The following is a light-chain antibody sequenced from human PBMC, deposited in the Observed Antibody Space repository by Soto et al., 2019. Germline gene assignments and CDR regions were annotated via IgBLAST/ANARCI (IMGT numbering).Light chain of an antibody. CDR2: DTS. J-gene: IGKJ1*01. Sequence: EIGLTQSPGTLSLSPGGRATLSCRASQSVTSNYLAWYQQKPGQAPGLLIYDTSTRASGVPDRFSGSGSGTEFTLTISSLQPDDFATYYCQQYNSYRTFGQGTKVDIK. CDR3: QQYNSYRT. V-gene: IGKV3-20*01. CDR1: QSVTSNY.